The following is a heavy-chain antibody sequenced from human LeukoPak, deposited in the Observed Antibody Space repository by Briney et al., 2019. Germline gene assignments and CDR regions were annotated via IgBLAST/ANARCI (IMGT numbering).Heavy chain of an antibody. CDR1: GYTFTSYG. CDR2: ISAYNGNT. Sequence: ASVKVSCKASGYTFTSYGISWVRQAPGQGLEWMGWISAYNGNTNYAQKLQGRVTMTTDTSTSTAYMELRSLRSDDTAVYYCARDTNEPPMIVVVITHSLPDAFDIWGQGTMVTVSS. D-gene: IGHD3-22*01. J-gene: IGHJ3*02. V-gene: IGHV1-18*01. CDR3: ARDTNEPPMIVVVITHSLPDAFDI.